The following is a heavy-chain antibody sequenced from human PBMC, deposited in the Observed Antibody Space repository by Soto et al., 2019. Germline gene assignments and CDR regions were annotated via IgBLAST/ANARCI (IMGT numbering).Heavy chain of an antibody. Sequence: GGSLRLSCAASGFTFSDYAIHWVRQAPGKGLEWVAVISYDGSNKFYADSVKGRFTISRDNSKNTLYLQMNSLRVEDTAVYYCARGGSSGWYRVFDYWGQGTLVTVSS. V-gene: IGHV3-30-3*01. J-gene: IGHJ4*02. D-gene: IGHD6-19*01. CDR1: GFTFSDYA. CDR3: ARGGSSGWYRVFDY. CDR2: ISYDGSNK.